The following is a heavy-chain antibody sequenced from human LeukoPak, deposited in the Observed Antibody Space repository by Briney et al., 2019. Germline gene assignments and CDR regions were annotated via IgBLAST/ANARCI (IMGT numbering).Heavy chain of an antibody. V-gene: IGHV1-58*01. D-gene: IGHD1-26*01. CDR3: ARDHGVRSGSYLN. J-gene: IGHJ4*02. CDR2: IVLASGNT. Sequence: GTSVKVSCKPSGFTFRSSTVQWVRQARGQRPESIGWIVLASGNTKYAQNFQERVTITRDMSTSTAYMELNSLRSEDTAVYYCARDHGVRSGSYLNWGQGTLVTVSS. CDR1: GFTFRSST.